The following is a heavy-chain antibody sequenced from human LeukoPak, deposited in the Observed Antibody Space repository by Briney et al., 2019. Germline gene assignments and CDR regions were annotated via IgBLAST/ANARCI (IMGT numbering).Heavy chain of an antibody. V-gene: IGHV4-34*01. CDR2: INHSGST. Sequence: SETLSLTCAVYGGSFSGYYWSWIRQPPGKGLEWIGEINHSGSTNYNPSLKSRVTMSVDTSKNQFSLKLSSVTAADTAVYYCARAASRDCSSTSCYRRPYYYYYMDVWGKGTTVTISS. J-gene: IGHJ6*03. D-gene: IGHD2-2*01. CDR3: ARAASRDCSSTSCYRRPYYYYYMDV. CDR1: GGSFSGYY.